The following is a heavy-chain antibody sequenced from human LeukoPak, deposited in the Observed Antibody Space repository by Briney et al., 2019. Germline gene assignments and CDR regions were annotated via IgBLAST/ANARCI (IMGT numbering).Heavy chain of an antibody. CDR3: ARVRSGYSHENYYDY. V-gene: IGHV3-48*04. D-gene: IGHD5-18*01. J-gene: IGHJ4*02. CDR2: ISGSGSTI. CDR1: GFTFSSCG. Sequence: PGGSLRLSCAASGFTFSSCGFNWVRQAPGKGLEWVSYISGSGSTIYYADSVKGRFTISRDNAKDSLYLQMNSLRAEDTAVYYCARVRSGYSHENYYDYWGQGTLVTVSS.